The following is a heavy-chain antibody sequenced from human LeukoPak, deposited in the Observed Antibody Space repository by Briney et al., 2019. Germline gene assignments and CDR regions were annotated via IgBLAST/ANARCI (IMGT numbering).Heavy chain of an antibody. J-gene: IGHJ6*03. Sequence: GGSLRLSCAASGFTFSSYAMSWVRQAPGKGLEWVSAITGSGGSTYYADSVKGRFTLSRDNSKNTLYLQMNSLRAEDTAVYDCAKERGPTAMVNYYYYMGVWGKGSTVTVSS. CDR2: ITGSGGST. CDR1: GFTFSSYA. CDR3: AKERGPTAMVNYYYYMGV. V-gene: IGHV3-23*01. D-gene: IGHD5-18*01.